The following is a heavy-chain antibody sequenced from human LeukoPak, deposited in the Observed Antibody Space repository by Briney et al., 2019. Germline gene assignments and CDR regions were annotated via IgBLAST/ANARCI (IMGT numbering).Heavy chain of an antibody. Sequence: ASVKVSCKASGYTFTSYGISWVRQAPGQGLERMGWISAYNGNTNYAQKLQGRVTMTTDTSTSTAYMELRSLRSDDTAVYYCARSSEYCSSTSCYVAYYYYYGMDVWGQGTTVTVSS. J-gene: IGHJ6*02. V-gene: IGHV1-18*01. CDR1: GYTFTSYG. CDR3: ARSSEYCSSTSCYVAYYYYYGMDV. D-gene: IGHD2-2*01. CDR2: ISAYNGNT.